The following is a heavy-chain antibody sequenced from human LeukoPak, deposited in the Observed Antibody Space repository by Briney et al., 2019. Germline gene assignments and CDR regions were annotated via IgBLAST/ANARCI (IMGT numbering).Heavy chain of an antibody. V-gene: IGHV3-30*18. CDR3: AKVGSSSWYGAFDI. CDR1: GFTFSSYG. CDR2: ISYDGSNK. D-gene: IGHD6-13*01. J-gene: IGHJ3*02. Sequence: GGSLRLSCAASGFTFSSYGMHWVRQAPGKGLEWVAVISYDGSNKYYADSVKGRFTISRDNSKNTLYLQMNSLRAEDTAVYYCAKVGSSSWYGAFDIWGQGTMVTVSS.